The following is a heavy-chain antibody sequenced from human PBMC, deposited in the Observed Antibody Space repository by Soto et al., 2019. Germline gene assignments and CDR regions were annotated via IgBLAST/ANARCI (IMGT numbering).Heavy chain of an antibody. CDR2: IDYSGST. CDR3: ARRHTYYYGS. D-gene: IGHD3-10*01. CDR1: GGSISSYY. V-gene: IGHV4-59*08. J-gene: IGHJ4*02. Sequence: QVQLQESGPGLVKPSETLSLTCTVSGGSISSYYWSWIRQPPGKGLEWIGYIDYSGSTNYNPSLKSRFTMSVDTSKNQFSLKLSSVTAADTAVYYCARRHTYYYGSWGQGTLVTVSS.